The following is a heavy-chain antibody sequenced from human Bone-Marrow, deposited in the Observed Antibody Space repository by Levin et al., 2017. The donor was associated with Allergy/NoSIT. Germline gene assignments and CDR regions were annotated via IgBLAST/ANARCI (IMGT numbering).Heavy chain of an antibody. J-gene: IGHJ5*01. CDR2: TSYDGSST. V-gene: IGHV3-30-3*01. Sequence: GESLKISCAASGFTFSNYAMHWVRQAPGKVPEWVAGTSYDGSSTHYSDSVQGRFTISRDNSEKMVYLQMNSLTLEDTAVSYCAKDGGLLRFLQWTNWFDSWGQGALVTVSS. D-gene: IGHD3-3*01. CDR1: GFTFSNYA. CDR3: AKDGGLLRFLQWTNWFDS.